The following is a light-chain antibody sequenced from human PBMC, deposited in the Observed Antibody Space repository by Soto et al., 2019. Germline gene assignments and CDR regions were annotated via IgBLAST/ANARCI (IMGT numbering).Light chain of an antibody. Sequence: EIVMTQSPATLSLSPGERATLSCRASQSVDSYLAWYQQKPGQAPRLLIYDASNRAAGIPARFGGSGSGTDFTLTLSSLESEDFAVYYCQQRSDWPLSFRGGTKVEI. CDR3: QQRSDWPLS. J-gene: IGKJ4*01. V-gene: IGKV3-11*01. CDR1: QSVDSY. CDR2: DAS.